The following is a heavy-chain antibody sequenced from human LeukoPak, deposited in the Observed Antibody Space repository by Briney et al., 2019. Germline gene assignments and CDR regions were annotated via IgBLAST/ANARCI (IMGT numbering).Heavy chain of an antibody. Sequence: ASVTVSCNAAAGTFSSYAYSWVRQPPARGLDWMGGIIPILGTANYAEKFQRSVTSTENKSTTTAYMELRSLRSDDTDVYYCARDSRRGLQLVKKYNCLDPWGQGTLVTVSS. CDR3: ARDSRRGLQLVKKYNCLDP. V-gene: IGHV1-69*06. CDR2: IIPILGTA. CDR1: AGTFSSYA. D-gene: IGHD6-13*01. J-gene: IGHJ5*02.